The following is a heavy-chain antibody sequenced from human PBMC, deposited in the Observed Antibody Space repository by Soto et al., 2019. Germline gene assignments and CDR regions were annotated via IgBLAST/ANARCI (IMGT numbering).Heavy chain of an antibody. Sequence: EAQLLDSGGGLVQPGGSLRLSCAASGFPFSSRAMSWVRQAPGNGLEWVSGISGSGTITYYADSVKGRFTIYRYTSKNTLYLQMTSLRADDTAVYYCAEWSRYCSGADCRAWGQGTLVTVSS. CDR1: GFPFSSRA. CDR3: AEWSRYCSGADCRA. CDR2: ISGSGTIT. J-gene: IGHJ5*02. V-gene: IGHV3-23*01. D-gene: IGHD2-15*01.